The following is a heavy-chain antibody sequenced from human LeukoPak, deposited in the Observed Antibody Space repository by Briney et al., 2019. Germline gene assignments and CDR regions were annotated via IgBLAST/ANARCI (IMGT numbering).Heavy chain of an antibody. CDR3: ARDRGLLQQLIGGVVFGWLDP. CDR2: IYHSGST. D-gene: IGHD2-8*02. CDR1: GGSFSGYY. Sequence: PSETLSLTCAVYGGSFSGYYWSWIRQPPGKGLEWIGSIYHSGSTYYNPSLKSRVTISVDTSKNQFSLKLRSVTAADTAVYYCARDRGLLQQLIGGVVFGWLDPWGQGTLVTVSS. V-gene: IGHV4-34*01. J-gene: IGHJ5*02.